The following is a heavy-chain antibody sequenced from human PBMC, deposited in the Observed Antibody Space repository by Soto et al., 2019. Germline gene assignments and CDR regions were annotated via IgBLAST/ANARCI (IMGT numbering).Heavy chain of an antibody. CDR2: LGWGGRHT. V-gene: IGHV3-43*01. D-gene: IGHD3-3*01. CDR1: GFIFDDYS. CDR3: AKARRSIFGGMDV. Sequence: EVQLVESGGVVVQPGGSLRLSCAASGFIFDDYSMYWVRQAPGKGLEWVSLLGWGGRHTYYADSVKGRFIISRDNRRNSLYLQMTSLTTADTAWYYCAKARRSIFGGMDVWGQGTTVTVSS. J-gene: IGHJ6*02.